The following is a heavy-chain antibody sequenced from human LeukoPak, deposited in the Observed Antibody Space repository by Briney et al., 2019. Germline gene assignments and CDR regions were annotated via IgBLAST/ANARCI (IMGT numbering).Heavy chain of an antibody. Sequence: SETLSLTCAAYGGSFSVYYWSWIRQPPGKGLEWIGEISHSGSTNYNPSLKSRVTISTDTSRKQFSLNLNSVTAADTAVYYCARIDCTSTSCSHRGIDYWGQGTLVTVSS. CDR2: ISHSGST. V-gene: IGHV4-34*01. CDR1: GGSFSVYY. D-gene: IGHD2-2*01. CDR3: ARIDCTSTSCSHRGIDY. J-gene: IGHJ4*02.